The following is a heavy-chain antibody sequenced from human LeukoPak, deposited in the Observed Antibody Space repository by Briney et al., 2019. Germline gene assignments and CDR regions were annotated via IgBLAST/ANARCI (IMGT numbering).Heavy chain of an antibody. D-gene: IGHD3-22*01. CDR2: INHSGST. CDR3: AGYYYDSSGYYYEYFQH. J-gene: IGHJ1*01. CDR1: GGSFSGYY. Sequence: SETLSLTCAVYGGSFSGYYWSWLRQPPGKGLEWIGEINHSGSTNYNPSLTSRVTISVDTSKSQFSLKLSSVTAADTAVYYCAGYYYDSSGYYYEYFQHWGQGTLVTVSS. V-gene: IGHV4-34*01.